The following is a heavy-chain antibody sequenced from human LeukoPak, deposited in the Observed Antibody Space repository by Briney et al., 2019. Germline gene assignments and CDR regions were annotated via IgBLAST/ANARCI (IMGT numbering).Heavy chain of an antibody. CDR3: AARLGGTGASFY. CDR2: IKDDGSTK. CDR1: GFTFGNYW. D-gene: IGHD7-27*01. Sequence: GGSLRLSCAASGFTFGNYWMSWVRQPPGKGLEWVANIKDDGSTKRSLHSVRGRSTISRDNEKNSLYLQMHRLRVDETAVYFCAARLGGTGASFYWGQGTLVTVSS. V-gene: IGHV3-7*01. J-gene: IGHJ4*02.